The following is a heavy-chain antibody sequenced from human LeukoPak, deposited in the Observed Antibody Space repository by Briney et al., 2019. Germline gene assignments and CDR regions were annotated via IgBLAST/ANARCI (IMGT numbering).Heavy chain of an antibody. J-gene: IGHJ4*02. V-gene: IGHV4-59*01. CDR2: IYYSGST. CDR3: ATSLYSGSLFRY. CDR1: GGSISSYY. D-gene: IGHD6-25*01. Sequence: SETLSLTCTVSGGSISSYYWSWIRQPPGKGLEWIGYIYYSGSTNYNPSLKSRVTISVDTSKNQFSLKLNSVTAADTAVYYCATSLYSGSLFRYWGQGTLATVSS.